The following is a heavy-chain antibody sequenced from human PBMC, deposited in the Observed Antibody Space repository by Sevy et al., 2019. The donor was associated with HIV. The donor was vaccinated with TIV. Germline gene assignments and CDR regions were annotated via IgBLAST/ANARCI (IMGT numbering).Heavy chain of an antibody. Sequence: ASVKVSCKASGHTFSDYYIQWVRLAPRQGLEWMGWINSNSGAISYAQKFQGRVTMTSDTSISTVYMELSRLRSDDTAVYYCATEYSYDYWGQGTLVTVSS. CDR3: ATEYSYDY. CDR1: GHTFSDYY. D-gene: IGHD4-4*01. CDR2: INSNSGAI. J-gene: IGHJ4*02. V-gene: IGHV1-2*02.